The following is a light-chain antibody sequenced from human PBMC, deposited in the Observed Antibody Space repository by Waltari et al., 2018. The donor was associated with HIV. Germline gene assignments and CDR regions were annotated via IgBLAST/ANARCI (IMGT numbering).Light chain of an antibody. J-gene: IGKJ4*01. V-gene: IGKV3-20*01. CDR2: GSS. CDR1: ESLSGSH. Sequence: EIVLTQSPGPLSLSPGERVTLSCRASESLSGSHLAWYQQKPGQTPRLLIYGSSTRATGIPDRFSGSGSGTDFTLTISRLEPEDFAVYSWQQYGSSPFFGGGTKVEIK. CDR3: QQYGSSPF.